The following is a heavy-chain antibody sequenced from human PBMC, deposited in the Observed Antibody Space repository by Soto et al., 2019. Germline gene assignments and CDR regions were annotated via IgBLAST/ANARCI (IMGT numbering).Heavy chain of an antibody. CDR2: IYYSGST. CDR3: ARGPGI. CDR1: GGSIIRYY. J-gene: IGHJ4*02. V-gene: IGHV4-59*06. Sequence: SETLSLTCTVSGGSIIRYYWSWIRQHPGKGLEWIGYIYYSGSTYYNPSLKSRVTISVDTSKNQFSLKLSSVTAADTAVYYCARGPGIWGQGTLVTVSS.